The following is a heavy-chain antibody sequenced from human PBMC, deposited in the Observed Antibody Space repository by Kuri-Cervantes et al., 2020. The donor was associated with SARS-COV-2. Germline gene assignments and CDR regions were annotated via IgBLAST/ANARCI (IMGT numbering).Heavy chain of an antibody. J-gene: IGHJ6*02. V-gene: IGHV4-39*07. CDR3: ARESSYITIFGVVTRYGMDV. Sequence: SETLSLTCTVSGGSISSSSYYWGWIRQPPGKGLEWIGSICYSGSTYYNPSLKSRVTISVDTSKNQFSLKLSSVTAADTAVYYCARESSYITIFGVVTRYGMDVWGQGTTVTVSS. D-gene: IGHD3-3*01. CDR1: GGSISSSSYY. CDR2: ICYSGST.